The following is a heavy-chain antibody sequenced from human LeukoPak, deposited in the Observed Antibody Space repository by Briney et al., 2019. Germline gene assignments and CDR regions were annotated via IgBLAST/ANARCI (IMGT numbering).Heavy chain of an antibody. CDR3: ARDEDYGDYYYYYGMDV. J-gene: IGHJ6*02. V-gene: IGHV3-21*01. CDR1: GFTFSSYS. CDR2: ISSSSSYI. Sequence: KPGGSLRLSCAASGFTFSSYSMNWVRQAPGKGLEWVSSISSSSSYIYYADSVKGRFTISRDNAKNSLYLQMNSLRAEDTAVYYCARDEDYGDYYYYYGMDVWGQGTTVTVSS. D-gene: IGHD4-17*01.